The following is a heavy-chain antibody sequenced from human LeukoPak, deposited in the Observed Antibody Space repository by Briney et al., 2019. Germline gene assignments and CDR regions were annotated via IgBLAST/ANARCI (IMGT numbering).Heavy chain of an antibody. CDR2: IASSSTHT. Sequence: GGSLRLSCAASGFTFSSYGMNWVRQAPGKGLEWVSSIASSSTHTYYADSVKGRFTISRDNAKNSLYLQMNSLRAEDTAVYYCARDPYSGSYFPDLYYYYMDVWGKGTTVTISS. V-gene: IGHV3-21*01. CDR3: ARDPYSGSYFPDLYYYYMDV. J-gene: IGHJ6*03. D-gene: IGHD1-26*01. CDR1: GFTFSSYG.